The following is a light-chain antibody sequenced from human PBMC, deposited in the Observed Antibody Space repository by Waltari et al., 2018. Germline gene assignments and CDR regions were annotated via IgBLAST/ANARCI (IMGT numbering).Light chain of an antibody. V-gene: IGLV2-23*01. Sequence: QSALTQPASVSGSPGQSITLSCTETSSDVGISDFVSWHQQHPGKAPKLIIYEGSKRPPGVSHRFSASKSGNTASLTIAGLQPEDDADYYCCSYAGGSSSVVFGGGTKLTVL. CDR3: CSYAGGSSSVV. CDR2: EGS. J-gene: IGLJ2*01. CDR1: SSDVGISDF.